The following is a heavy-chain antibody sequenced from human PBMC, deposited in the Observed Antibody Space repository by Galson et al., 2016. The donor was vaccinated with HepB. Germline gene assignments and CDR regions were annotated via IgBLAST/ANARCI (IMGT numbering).Heavy chain of an antibody. V-gene: IGHV3-30-3*01. CDR2: MAYDGSYQ. J-gene: IGHJ3*02. CDR1: GFTFTTFW. Sequence: SLRLSCAASGFTFTTFWMNWVRQVPGKGLEWVAVMAYDGSYQYYADSVKGRFTISRDNSKNTLYVQMNSLRVEDTAVSFCARAGRDLPLRGAFDSWGPGTMVTVSS. D-gene: IGHD2-21*02. CDR3: ARAGRDLPLRGAFDS.